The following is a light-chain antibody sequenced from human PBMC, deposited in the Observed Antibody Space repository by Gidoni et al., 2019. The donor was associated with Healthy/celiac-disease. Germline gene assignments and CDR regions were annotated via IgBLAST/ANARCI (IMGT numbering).Light chain of an antibody. V-gene: IGKV1-9*01. CDR2: AAS. CDR1: QGISSY. Sequence: DIQLTQSPSFLSASVGDRVTITCRASQGISSYLAWYQQKPGKAPKLLIYAASTLQSGVPSRFSGSGSGTEFTLTISSLQPEDFATYYCQQLNSYPPVLFTFGPGTKVDIK. J-gene: IGKJ3*01. CDR3: QQLNSYPPVLFT.